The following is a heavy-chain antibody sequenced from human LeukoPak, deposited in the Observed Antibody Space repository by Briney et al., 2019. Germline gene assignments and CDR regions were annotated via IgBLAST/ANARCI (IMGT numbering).Heavy chain of an antibody. J-gene: IGHJ5*02. CDR3: AGELRISANWFDP. V-gene: IGHV1-2*02. Sequence: ASVKVSCKASGYTFTGYYMHWVRQAPGQGLEWMGWINPNSGGTNYAQKFQDRVTMTRDTSISTAYMELSSLRSDDTAIYYCAGELRISANWFDPWGQGTRVTVSS. CDR2: INPNSGGT. D-gene: IGHD3-3*02. CDR1: GYTFTGYY.